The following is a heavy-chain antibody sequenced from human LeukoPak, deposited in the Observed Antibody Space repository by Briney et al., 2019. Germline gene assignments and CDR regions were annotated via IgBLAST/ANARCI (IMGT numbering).Heavy chain of an antibody. CDR1: GFTFSTYW. CDR2: IKQDGSEK. CDR3: ASGNGMDV. Sequence: GGSLRLSCADSGFTFSTYWMSWVRQAPGRGLEWVANIKQDGSEKYYVDSVKGRFTISRDNAQNSLYLQMNSLGADDTAVYYCASGNGMDVWGQGTTVTVSS. J-gene: IGHJ6*02. V-gene: IGHV3-7*05.